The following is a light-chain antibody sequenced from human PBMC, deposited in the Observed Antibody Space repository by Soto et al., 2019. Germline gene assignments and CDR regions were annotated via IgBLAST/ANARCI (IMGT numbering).Light chain of an antibody. J-gene: IGLJ2*01. CDR1: SSNIGSNT. Sequence: QSVLTQPPSASGTPGQRVTISCSGSSSNIGSNTVNWYQQLPGTAPKLLIYSNNQRPSGVPDRFSGSKSGTSASLAISGLQSVDEADYYCAAWDDSLNAVVFGGGTKLTVL. CDR2: SNN. CDR3: AAWDDSLNAVV. V-gene: IGLV1-44*01.